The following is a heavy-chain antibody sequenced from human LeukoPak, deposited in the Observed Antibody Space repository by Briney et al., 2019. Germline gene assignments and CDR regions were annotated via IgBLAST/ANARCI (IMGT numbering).Heavy chain of an antibody. CDR2: ISGSDGSI. CDR3: AKGESHPKYYFDY. D-gene: IGHD3-10*01. Sequence: GGSLRLSCAASGFTFSTYAMRWVRQAPGKGLEWVSSISGSDGSIYYADSVKGRFTISRDNSKNTLYLQMNSLRAEDTAVYYCAKGESHPKYYFDYWGQGTLVTVSS. CDR1: GFTFSTYA. J-gene: IGHJ4*02. V-gene: IGHV3-23*01.